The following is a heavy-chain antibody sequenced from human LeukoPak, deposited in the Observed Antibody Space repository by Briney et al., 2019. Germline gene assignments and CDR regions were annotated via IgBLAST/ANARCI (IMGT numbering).Heavy chain of an antibody. J-gene: IGHJ4*02. CDR3: AREGPQQSGHFDY. Sequence: PSETLSLTCTVSGGSISSYYWSWIRQPPGKGLEWIGYIYYSGSTNYNPSLKSRVTISVDTSKNQFSLKLSSVTAEDTAVYYCAREGPQQSGHFDYWGQGTLVTVSS. CDR2: IYYSGST. D-gene: IGHD6-13*01. CDR1: GGSISSYY. V-gene: IGHV4-59*12.